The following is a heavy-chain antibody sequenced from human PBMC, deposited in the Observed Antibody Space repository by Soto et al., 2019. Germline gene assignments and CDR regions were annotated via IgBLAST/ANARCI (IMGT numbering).Heavy chain of an antibody. CDR2: ISGSGATT. CDR3: AKDRGGSGTYCLFDY. Sequence: GGSLRLSCAASGFTFSSYAMSWVRQAPGKGLEWVSSISGSGATTYYADSVKGRFTISRDNSKNTLYLQMNSLRAEDTAVYYCAKDRGGSGTYCLFDYSGQGTLVPV. CDR1: GFTFSSYA. D-gene: IGHD3-10*01. J-gene: IGHJ4*02. V-gene: IGHV3-23*01.